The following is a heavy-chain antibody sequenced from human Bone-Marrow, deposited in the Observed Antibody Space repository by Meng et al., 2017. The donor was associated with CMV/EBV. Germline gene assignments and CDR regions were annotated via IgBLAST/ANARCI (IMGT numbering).Heavy chain of an antibody. CDR2: IIPIFGTA. J-gene: IGHJ3*02. V-gene: IGHV1-69*05. Sequence: SVKVSCKASGDTFSSYAISWVRQAPGQGLEWMGGIIPIFGTANYAQKFQGRVTITTDESTSTAYMELSSLRSEDTAVYYCAGGVGISGVVIPGAAFDIWGQGTMVTVSS. CDR3: AGGVGISGVVIPGAAFDI. D-gene: IGHD3-3*01. CDR1: GDTFSSYA.